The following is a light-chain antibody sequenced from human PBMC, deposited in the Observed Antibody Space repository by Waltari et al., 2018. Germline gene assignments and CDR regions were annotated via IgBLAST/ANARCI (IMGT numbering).Light chain of an antibody. J-gene: IGLJ1*01. Sequence: QSALTQPRPESGSPGQSVPISCTGTSSDVGRYNYVSWYQQHPGKAPNLMIYDVSKRPSGVPDRFSGSKSGTTASLTISGLQAEDEADYYCCSYAGSYVFGTGTKVTVL. V-gene: IGLV2-11*01. CDR1: SSDVGRYNY. CDR2: DVS. CDR3: CSYAGSYV.